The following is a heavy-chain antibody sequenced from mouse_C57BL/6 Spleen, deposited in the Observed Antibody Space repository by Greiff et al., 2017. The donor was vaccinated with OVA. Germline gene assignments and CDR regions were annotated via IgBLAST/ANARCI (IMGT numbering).Heavy chain of an antibody. CDR3: TRPGPGDY. D-gene: IGHD4-1*01. J-gene: IGHJ2*01. Sequence: VQLQQSGAELVRPGASVTLSCKASGYTFTDFEMHWVKQTPVHGLEWIGAIDPETGGTAYNQKFKGKAILTADKSSSTAYMELRSLTSEDAAVYYCTRPGPGDYWGQGTTLTVSS. CDR2: IDPETGGT. V-gene: IGHV1-15*01. CDR1: GYTFTDFE.